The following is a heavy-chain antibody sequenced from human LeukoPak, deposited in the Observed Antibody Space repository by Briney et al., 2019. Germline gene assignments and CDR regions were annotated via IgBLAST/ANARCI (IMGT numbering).Heavy chain of an antibody. D-gene: IGHD6-19*01. J-gene: IGHJ5*02. CDR3: AKTSVAAAPFS. V-gene: IGHV3-23*01. Sequence: GGSLRLSCAASGFTFGNYAMSWVGQAPGKGLEWVSVIFGGGVGTYYADSVRGRFTISRDNSKNTVYLQMNSLRVDDTAIYYCAKTSVAAAPFSWGQGTPVTVSS. CDR1: GFTFGNYA. CDR2: IFGGGVGT.